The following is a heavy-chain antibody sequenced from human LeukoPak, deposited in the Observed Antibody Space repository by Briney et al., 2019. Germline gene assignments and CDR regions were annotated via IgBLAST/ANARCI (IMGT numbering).Heavy chain of an antibody. Sequence: GGSLRLSCAASGFTFSSYAMSWVRQAPGKGLEWVAVISYDGSNKYYADSVKGRFTISRDNSKNTLYLQMNSLRAEDTAVYYCAREPYYYDSSGYYSFRYYFDYWGQGTLVTVSS. D-gene: IGHD3-22*01. CDR1: GFTFSSYA. J-gene: IGHJ4*02. CDR3: AREPYYYDSSGYYSFRYYFDY. CDR2: ISYDGSNK. V-gene: IGHV3-30-3*01.